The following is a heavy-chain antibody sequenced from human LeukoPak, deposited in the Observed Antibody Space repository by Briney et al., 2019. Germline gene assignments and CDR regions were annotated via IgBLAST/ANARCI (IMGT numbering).Heavy chain of an antibody. Sequence: SETLSLTCAVYGGSFSGYYWSWIRQPPGKGLEWIGEINHSGSTNYNPSLKSRVTISVDTSKNQFSLKLSSVTAADTAVYYCARVSGIAAAGIISYWGQGTLVTVSS. J-gene: IGHJ4*02. D-gene: IGHD6-13*01. V-gene: IGHV4-34*01. CDR1: GGSFSGYY. CDR3: ARVSGIAAAGIISY. CDR2: INHSGST.